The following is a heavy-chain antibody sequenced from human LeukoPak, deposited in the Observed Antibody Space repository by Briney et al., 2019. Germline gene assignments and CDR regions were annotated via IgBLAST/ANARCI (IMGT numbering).Heavy chain of an antibody. J-gene: IGHJ4*02. CDR2: ISYDGSNK. D-gene: IGHD6-6*01. V-gene: IGHV3-30*18. Sequence: SGGSLRLSCAASGFTFSSYGMHWVRQAPGKGLKWVAVISYDGSNKYYADSVKGRFTISRDNSKNTLYLQMNSLRAEDTAVYYCAKSGDSSSSGVNFDYWGQGTLVTVSS. CDR1: GFTFSSYG. CDR3: AKSGDSSSSGVNFDY.